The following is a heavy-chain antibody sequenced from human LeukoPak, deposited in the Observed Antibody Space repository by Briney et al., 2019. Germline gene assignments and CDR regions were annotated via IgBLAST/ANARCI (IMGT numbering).Heavy chain of an antibody. Sequence: QPGRSLRLSCAASGFTFSSYGMHWVRQAPGKGLEWVAVIWYDGSNKYYADSVKGRFTISRDNSKNTLYLQMNSLRAEDTAVYYCAKDISPLLWFGESPVYFDYWGQGTLVTVSS. V-gene: IGHV3-33*06. CDR1: GFTFSSYG. J-gene: IGHJ4*02. CDR2: IWYDGSNK. CDR3: AKDISPLLWFGESPVYFDY. D-gene: IGHD3-10*01.